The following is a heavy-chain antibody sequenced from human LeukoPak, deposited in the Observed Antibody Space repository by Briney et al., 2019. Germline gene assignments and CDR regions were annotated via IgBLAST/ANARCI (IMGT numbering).Heavy chain of an antibody. V-gene: IGHV3-64D*09. CDR2: ITNNGGGT. CDR1: GFTFSSFP. CDR3: AKESYCGGDCYRPIDY. Sequence: GGSLRLSCSASGFTFSSFPMHWVRQAPGKGLEYVSAITNNGGGTYYAVSVKGRFTISRDNSKNTLYLQMSSLRAEDTAVYYCAKESYCGGDCYRPIDYWGQGTLVTVSS. J-gene: IGHJ4*02. D-gene: IGHD2-21*02.